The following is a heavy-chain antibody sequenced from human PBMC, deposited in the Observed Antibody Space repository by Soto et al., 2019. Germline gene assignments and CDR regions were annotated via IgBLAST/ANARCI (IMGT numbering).Heavy chain of an antibody. D-gene: IGHD1-26*01. Sequence: SVKVSCKASGGTFSRYAISWVRQAPGRGLEWMGGIIPIFGTANYAQKFQGRVTITADESTSTAYMELSSLRFEDTAVYYCARAIVGPTTTGWLDPWGQGTLVTVSS. CDR3: ARAIVGPTTTGWLDP. J-gene: IGHJ5*02. CDR2: IIPIFGTA. V-gene: IGHV1-69*13. CDR1: GGTFSRYA.